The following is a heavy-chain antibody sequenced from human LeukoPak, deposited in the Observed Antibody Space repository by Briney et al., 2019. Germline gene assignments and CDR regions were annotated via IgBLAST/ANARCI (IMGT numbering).Heavy chain of an antibody. Sequence: ASVKVSCKASGYTFTSYGISWVRQAPGQGLEWMGWISAYNGNTNYAQKLQGRVTMTTDTSTSTAYMELRSLRSDDTAVYYCARVTYSGSYYWTYYYYMDVWGKGTTVTISS. D-gene: IGHD1-26*01. CDR2: ISAYNGNT. V-gene: IGHV1-18*01. CDR1: GYTFTSYG. J-gene: IGHJ6*03. CDR3: ARVTYSGSYYWTYYYYMDV.